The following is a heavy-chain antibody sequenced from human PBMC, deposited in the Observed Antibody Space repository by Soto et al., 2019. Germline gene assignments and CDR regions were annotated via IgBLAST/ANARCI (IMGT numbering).Heavy chain of an antibody. CDR3: ARDPNDSSAYYHHYYYGMDV. CDR1: GYTFTSYG. J-gene: IGHJ6*02. V-gene: IGHV1-3*01. CDR2: INAGNGNT. Sequence: ASVKVSCKASGYTFTSYGIHWVRQAPGQRLEWTGWINAGNGNTKYSEKSQGRVTITRDTSASTAYLELSSLRSEDTAVYYCARDPNDSSAYYHHYYYGMDVWGQGTTVTVSS. D-gene: IGHD3-22*01.